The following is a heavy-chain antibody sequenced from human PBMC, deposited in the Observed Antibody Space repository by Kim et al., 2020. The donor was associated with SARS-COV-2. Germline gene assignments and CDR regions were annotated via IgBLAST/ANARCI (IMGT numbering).Heavy chain of an antibody. CDR1: GGSISTYSHY. CDR2: VYYGGST. V-gene: IGHV4-39*01. D-gene: IGHD3-10*02. CDR3: AGGVVRYIFGSDFDY. J-gene: IGHJ4*02. Sequence: SETLSLTCTVSGGSISTYSHYWGWVRWPPGKGLEWIGSVYYGGSTYYNPSLRSRVIISIDTSKKQFSLKLNSVTAADTAMYYCAGGVVRYIFGSDFDYWAKGTVVRVST.